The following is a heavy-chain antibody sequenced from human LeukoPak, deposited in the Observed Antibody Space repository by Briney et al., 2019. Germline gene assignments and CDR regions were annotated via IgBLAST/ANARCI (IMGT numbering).Heavy chain of an antibody. J-gene: IGHJ3*02. Sequence: SVKVSCKASGGTFSTYAVSWVRQAPGQGLEWMGGIIPIFGKADYAQKFQDRVTITADESTSTAYMELSSLRSEDTAVYYCATDKSGRAARNDAFDIWGQGTMVTVSS. CDR2: IIPIFGKA. CDR3: ATDKSGRAARNDAFDI. D-gene: IGHD6-6*01. V-gene: IGHV1-69*13. CDR1: GGTFSTYA.